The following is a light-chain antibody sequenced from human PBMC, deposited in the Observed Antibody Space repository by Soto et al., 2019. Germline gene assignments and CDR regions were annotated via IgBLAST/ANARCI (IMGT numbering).Light chain of an antibody. Sequence: DTQMTQSPSSLSASVGDRVTITCRASQGISNYLAWYQQKPGKVPKLLIYDTSTRATGVPARFSGSRSGPEFTLTINSLQSEDFAIYYCQPYNNWPLTFGGGTKVESK. CDR1: QGISNY. CDR2: DTS. CDR3: QPYNNWPLT. V-gene: IGKV1-27*01. J-gene: IGKJ4*01.